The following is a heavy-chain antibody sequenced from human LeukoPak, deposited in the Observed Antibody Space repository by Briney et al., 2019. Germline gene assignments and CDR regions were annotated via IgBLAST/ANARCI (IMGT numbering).Heavy chain of an antibody. CDR3: ARGLRLGELSLFDY. J-gene: IGHJ4*02. D-gene: IGHD3-16*02. CDR1: GSTFSSYA. CDR2: ISSNGGST. Sequence: GGSLRLSCAASGSTFSSYAMHWVRQAPGKGLEYVSAISSNGGSTYYANSVKGRFTISRDNSKNTLYLQMGSLRAEDMAVYYCARGLRLGELSLFDYWGQGTLVTVSS. V-gene: IGHV3-64*01.